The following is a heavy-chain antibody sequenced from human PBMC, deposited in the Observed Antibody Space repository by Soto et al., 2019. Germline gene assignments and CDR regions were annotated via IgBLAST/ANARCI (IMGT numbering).Heavy chain of an antibody. CDR1: GGTFSSYT. CDR3: ARGASEGWFDP. Sequence: QVQLVQSGAEVKKPGSSVKVSCKASGGTFSSYTISWVRQAPGQGLEWMGRIIPILGIANYAQKFQGRVTITADKSTSTAYMELSSLRAEDTAVYYCARGASEGWFDPWGQGTLVTVSS. CDR2: IIPILGIA. J-gene: IGHJ5*02. V-gene: IGHV1-69*02.